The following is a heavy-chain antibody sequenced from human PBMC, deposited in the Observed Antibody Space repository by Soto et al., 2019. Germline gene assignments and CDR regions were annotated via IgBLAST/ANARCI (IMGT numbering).Heavy chain of an antibody. CDR1: GGSISSGGYY. D-gene: IGHD2-15*01. CDR2: IYYSGST. V-gene: IGHV4-31*03. CDR3: ARDPYPYCSGGSCYSP. Sequence: QVQLQESGPGLVKPSQTLSLTCTVSGGSISSGGYYWSWIRQHPGKGLEWSGYIYYSGSTYFNPSLKSRVTLSVDTSKNQFSLKLSSVTAADTAVYYCARDPYPYCSGGSCYSPWGQGTLVTVSS. J-gene: IGHJ5*02.